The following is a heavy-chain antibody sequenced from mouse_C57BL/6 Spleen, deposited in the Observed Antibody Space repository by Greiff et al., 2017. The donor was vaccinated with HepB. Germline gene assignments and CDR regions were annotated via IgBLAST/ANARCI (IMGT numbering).Heavy chain of an antibody. CDR3: ARGLTGTEAMDY. J-gene: IGHJ4*01. CDR2: INPGSGGT. Sequence: QVQLQQSGAELVRPGTSVKVSCKASGYAFTNYLIEWVKQRPGQGLEWIGVINPGSGGTNYNEKFKGKATLTADKSSSTAYMQLSSLTSEDSAVYFCARGLTGTEAMDYWGQGTSVTVSS. CDR1: GYAFTNYL. D-gene: IGHD4-1*01. V-gene: IGHV1-54*01.